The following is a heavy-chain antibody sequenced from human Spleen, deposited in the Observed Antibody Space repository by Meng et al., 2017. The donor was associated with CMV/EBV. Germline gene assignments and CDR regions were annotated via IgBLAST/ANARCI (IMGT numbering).Heavy chain of an antibody. J-gene: IGHJ4*02. CDR1: GYTFTSYG. CDR2: ISAYNGNT. D-gene: IGHD3-22*01. Sequence: ASVKVSCKASGYTFTSYGISWVRQAPGQGLEWMGWISAYNGNTNYAQKLQGRVTMTTDTSTGTAYMELRSLRSDDAAVYYCARDHWVSGSSGYYYFDYWGQGTLVTVSS. CDR3: ARDHWVSGSSGYYYFDY. V-gene: IGHV1-18*01.